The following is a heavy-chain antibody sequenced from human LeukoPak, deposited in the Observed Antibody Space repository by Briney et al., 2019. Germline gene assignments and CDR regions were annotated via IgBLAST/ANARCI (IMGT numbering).Heavy chain of an antibody. V-gene: IGHV3-66*01. Sequence: GGSLRLSCAASGFTVSSNYMSWVRQAPGKGLEWVSVIYSGGSTYYADSVKGRFTISRGNSKNTLYLQMNSLRAEDTAVYYCARWKWANDAFDIWGQGTMVTVSS. D-gene: IGHD1-26*01. CDR2: IYSGGST. J-gene: IGHJ3*02. CDR1: GFTVSSNY. CDR3: ARWKWANDAFDI.